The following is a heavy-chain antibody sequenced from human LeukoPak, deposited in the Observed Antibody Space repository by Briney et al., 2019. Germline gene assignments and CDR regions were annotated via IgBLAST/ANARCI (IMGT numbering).Heavy chain of an antibody. Sequence: PGGSLRLSCAASGFTVSSNYMSWVRQAPGKGLEWVSVIYSGSSTYYADSVKGRFTISRDNSKNTLYLQMNSLRAEDTAVYYCARDLCCSGGSCGYWGQGTLVTVSS. CDR2: IYSGSST. D-gene: IGHD2-15*01. V-gene: IGHV3-53*01. CDR3: ARDLCCSGGSCGY. CDR1: GFTVSSNY. J-gene: IGHJ4*02.